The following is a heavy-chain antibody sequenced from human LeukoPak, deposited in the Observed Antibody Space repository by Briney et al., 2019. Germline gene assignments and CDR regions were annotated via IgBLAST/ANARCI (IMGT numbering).Heavy chain of an antibody. V-gene: IGHV1-69*10. J-gene: IGHJ3*02. D-gene: IGHD2-2*01. CDR3: ARDRGDIVVVPAASGAFDI. CDR1: GGTFSSYT. Sequence: WASVKVSCKASGGTFSSYTISWVRQAPGQGLEWMGGIIPILGIANYAQKFQGRVTITADKSTSTAYMELSSLRSEDTAVYYCARDRGDIVVVPAASGAFDIWGQGTMVTVSS. CDR2: IIPILGIA.